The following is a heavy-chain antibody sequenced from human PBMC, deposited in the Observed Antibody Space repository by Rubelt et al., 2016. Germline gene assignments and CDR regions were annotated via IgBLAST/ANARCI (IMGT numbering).Heavy chain of an antibody. Sequence: QVQLQESGPGLVKPSETLSLTCTVSGGSISSCYWSWIRQPPGKGLEWIGYIYYSGTTTYNPSLKSRVTISVDTSKNQFSRDRTSVTAAETAVYYCATDLGRGDIYGPLDAWGQGTLVTVSS. J-gene: IGHJ5*02. V-gene: IGHV4-59*12. CDR3: ATDLGRGDIYGPLDA. CDR2: IYYSGTT. CDR1: GGSISSCY. D-gene: IGHD4-17*01.